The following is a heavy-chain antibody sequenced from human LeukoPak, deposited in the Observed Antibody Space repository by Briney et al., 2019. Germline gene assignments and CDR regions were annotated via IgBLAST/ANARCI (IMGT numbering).Heavy chain of an antibody. CDR1: GFTFSSYA. V-gene: IGHV3-23*01. Sequence: PGGSLRLSCAASGFTFSSYAMSWVRQAPGKGLEWVSAISGSGGSTYYADSVKGRFTISRDNSKNTLYLQMNSLRAEDTAVYYCAKAVVPAAATPTYYFDYWGQGTLVTVSS. CDR2: ISGSGGST. CDR3: AKAVVPAAATPTYYFDY. D-gene: IGHD2-2*01. J-gene: IGHJ4*02.